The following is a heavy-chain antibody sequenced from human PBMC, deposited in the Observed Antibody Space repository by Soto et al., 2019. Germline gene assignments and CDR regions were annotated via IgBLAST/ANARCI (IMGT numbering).Heavy chain of an antibody. D-gene: IGHD2-21*02. V-gene: IGHV3-30*18. CDR3: AKGQFTVVTPGYFQH. J-gene: IGHJ1*01. CDR1: GFTLSSYG. Sequence: QVQLVESGGGVVQPGRSLRLSCAASGFTLSSYGIHWVRQAPGKGLEWVAIISYDGSNKYYADSVKGRFTISRDNSKNTLYLQMNSLRAEDTAVYYCAKGQFTVVTPGYFQHWGQGTLVTVSS. CDR2: ISYDGSNK.